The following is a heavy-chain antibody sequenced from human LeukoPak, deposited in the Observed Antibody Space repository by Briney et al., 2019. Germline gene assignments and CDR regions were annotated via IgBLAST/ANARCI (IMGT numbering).Heavy chain of an antibody. CDR2: VHYDGTNK. J-gene: IGHJ3*02. CDR1: GFTFRSYD. Sequence: GGSLRLSCAASGFTFRSYDMHWVRQAPGKGLEWVAFVHYDGTNKYYADSVKGRFTISRDNSKNTLYLQMNSLRAEDTAVYYCARDSPKQLWLSRRTKDAFDIWGQGTMVTVTS. CDR3: ARDSPKQLWLSRRTKDAFDI. D-gene: IGHD5-18*01. V-gene: IGHV3-30*02.